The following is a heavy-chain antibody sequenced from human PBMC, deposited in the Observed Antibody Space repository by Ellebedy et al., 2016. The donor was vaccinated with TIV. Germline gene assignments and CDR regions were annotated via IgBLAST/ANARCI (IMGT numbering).Heavy chain of an antibody. CDR1: GFTFSSYA. J-gene: IGHJ5*02. Sequence: GESLKISXAASGFTFSSYAMSWVRQAPGKGLEWVSTIGGSGGSTYYADSVKGRFTISRDNSKNTLYLQMNSLRAEDTAVYYCALEYCGGDCYPEPNWFDPWGQGTLVTVSS. D-gene: IGHD2-21*02. V-gene: IGHV3-23*01. CDR2: IGGSGGST. CDR3: ALEYCGGDCYPEPNWFDP.